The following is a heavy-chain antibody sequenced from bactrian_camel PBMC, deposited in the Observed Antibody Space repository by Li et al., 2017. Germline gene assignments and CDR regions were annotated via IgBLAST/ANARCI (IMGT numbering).Heavy chain of an antibody. CDR2: SQSASGNT. J-gene: IGHJ4*01. V-gene: IGHV3-2*01. D-gene: IGHD6*01. CDR3: ARDVDRGSCFVTAPYEYNY. Sequence: HVQLVESGGGLVQPGGSLRLSCAASGFTFGSRYMSWIRRAPGKGLEWVSSSQSASGNTYIAASVKGRFIISQDDRQNTVYLEMNSLKPEDTAMYHCARDVDRGSCFVTAPYEYNYWGQGTQATVS. CDR1: GFTFGSRY.